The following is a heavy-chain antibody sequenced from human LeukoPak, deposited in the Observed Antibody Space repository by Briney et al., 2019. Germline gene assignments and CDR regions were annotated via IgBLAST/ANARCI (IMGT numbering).Heavy chain of an antibody. CDR3: ARINTYEDNFDY. CDR1: GYTFTGYY. J-gene: IGHJ4*02. V-gene: IGHV1-2*06. Sequence: ASVKVSCKASGYTFTGYYMHWVRQAPGQGLEWMGRINPNSGGTNYAQKFQGRVTMTRDTSISTAYMELSRLRSDDTAVYYCARINTYEDNFDYWGQGTLVTVSS. CDR2: INPNSGGT. D-gene: IGHD3-3*01.